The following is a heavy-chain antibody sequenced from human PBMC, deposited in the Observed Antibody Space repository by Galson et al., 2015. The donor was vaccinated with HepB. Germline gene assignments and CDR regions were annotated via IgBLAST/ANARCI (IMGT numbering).Heavy chain of an antibody. J-gene: IGHJ4*02. V-gene: IGHV7-4-1*02. D-gene: IGHD4-17*01. CDR2: INTNTGNP. Sequence: SVKVSCKASGYTFTSYAMNWVRQAPGQGLEWMGWINTNTGNPTYAQGFTGRFVFSLDTSVSTAYLQISSLKAEDTAVYYCAGTPYGDYASFDYWGQGTLVTVSS. CDR1: GYTFTSYA. CDR3: AGTPYGDYASFDY.